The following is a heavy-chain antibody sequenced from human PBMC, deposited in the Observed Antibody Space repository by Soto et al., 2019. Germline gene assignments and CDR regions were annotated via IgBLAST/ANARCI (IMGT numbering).Heavy chain of an antibody. J-gene: IGHJ6*02. Sequence: QVQLVQSGAEMKEPGSSVKVSCKTSEGAFSSSAISWLRQSPGQGLEWMGGIIPLFRTPDYAQKFQGRVTIAADESTSTAYMELSSLRSEYTAVYYCARDNDRLQLGGNYYYILDVWGQGTTINVSS. CDR3: ARDNDRLQLGGNYYYILDV. V-gene: IGHV1-69*12. CDR1: EGAFSSSA. CDR2: IIPLFRTP. D-gene: IGHD4-4*01.